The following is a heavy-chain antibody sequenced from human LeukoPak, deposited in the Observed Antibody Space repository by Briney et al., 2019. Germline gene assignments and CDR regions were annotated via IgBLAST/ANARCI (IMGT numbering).Heavy chain of an antibody. D-gene: IGHD4-17*01. J-gene: IGHJ4*02. CDR1: GGSVSSGSYY. V-gene: IGHV4-61*01. Sequence: ASETLSLTCTVSGGSVSSGSYYWSWIRQPPGKGLEWIGYIYYGGSTNYNPSLKSRVTISVDTSKNQFSLKLSSVTAADTAVYYCAREGLYGDYVWSLDYWGQGTLVTVSS. CDR2: IYYGGST. CDR3: AREGLYGDYVWSLDY.